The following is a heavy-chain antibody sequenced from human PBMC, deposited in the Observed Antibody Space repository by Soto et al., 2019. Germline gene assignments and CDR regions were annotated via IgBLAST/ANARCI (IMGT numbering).Heavy chain of an antibody. J-gene: IGHJ6*02. Sequence: QVQLLQSGAEMKKPGASVKVSCKASGYTFTSHGITWVRQAPGQGLDWMGWISAYNGNIDYAQKLQGRVTMTTDTSTSTAYRELRSLRFDDTAVYYCARLLRWSTGYYYTMDVWGQGTTVSVSS. CDR1: GYTFTSHG. D-gene: IGHD4-17*01. V-gene: IGHV1-18*01. CDR2: ISAYNGNI. CDR3: ARLLRWSTGYYYTMDV.